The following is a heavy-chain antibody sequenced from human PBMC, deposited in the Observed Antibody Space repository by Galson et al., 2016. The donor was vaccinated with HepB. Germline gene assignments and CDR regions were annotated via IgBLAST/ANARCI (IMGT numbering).Heavy chain of an antibody. Sequence: SLRLSCAAPGFTFSSYVMSWVRQSPGKGLEWVANIQQNGNEKYYVDSVKGRFTISRDNAKNSLYLQMNSLRAEDTAIYYCATYYYGLGHAYWGQGTLIIVSS. CDR2: IQQNGNEK. J-gene: IGHJ4*02. CDR1: GFTFSSYV. D-gene: IGHD3-10*01. CDR3: ATYYYGLGHAY. V-gene: IGHV3-7*03.